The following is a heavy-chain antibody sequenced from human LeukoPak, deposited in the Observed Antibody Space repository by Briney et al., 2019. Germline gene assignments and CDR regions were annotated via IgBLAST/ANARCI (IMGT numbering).Heavy chain of an antibody. J-gene: IGHJ4*02. CDR1: GFTFSSYA. CDR3: AKEWGKYSSSWYGLDY. D-gene: IGHD6-13*01. CDR2: ISGSGGST. V-gene: IGHV3-23*01. Sequence: PGGSLRLSCAASGFTFSSYAMSWVRQAPGKGLEWVSAISGSGGSTYYADSVKGRFTISRDNSKNTLYLHMNSLRVEDTAVYYCAKEWGKYSSSWYGLDYWGQGTLVTVSS.